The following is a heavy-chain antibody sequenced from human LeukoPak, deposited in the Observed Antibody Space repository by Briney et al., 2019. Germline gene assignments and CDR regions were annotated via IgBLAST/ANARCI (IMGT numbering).Heavy chain of an antibody. Sequence: ASVKVSCKASGYTFTGYYMHWVRQAPGQGLEWMGWMNPNSGNTGYAQKFQGRVTITRNTSISTAYMELSSLRSEDTAVYYCARGSPPRVYYDRSGYYSYYFDYWGQGTLVTVSS. V-gene: IGHV1-8*03. CDR2: MNPNSGNT. CDR1: GYTFTGYY. CDR3: ARGSPPRVYYDRSGYYSYYFDY. D-gene: IGHD3-22*01. J-gene: IGHJ4*02.